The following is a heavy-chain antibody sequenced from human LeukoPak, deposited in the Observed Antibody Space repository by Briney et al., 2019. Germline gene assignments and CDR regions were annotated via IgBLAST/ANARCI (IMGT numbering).Heavy chain of an antibody. CDR3: ARDPPMTTVTDFDY. CDR2: IYSGGST. CDR1: GFTVSSNY. V-gene: IGHV3-53*04. J-gene: IGHJ4*02. Sequence: GGSLRLSCAASGFTVSSNYMSWVRQAPGKGLEWVSVIYSGGSTYYADSVKGRFTISRHNSKNTLYLQMNSLRAEDTAVYYCARDPPMTTVTDFDYWGQGTLVTVSS. D-gene: IGHD4-17*01.